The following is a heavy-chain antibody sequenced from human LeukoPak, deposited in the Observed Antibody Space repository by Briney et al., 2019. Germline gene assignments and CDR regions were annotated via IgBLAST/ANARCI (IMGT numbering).Heavy chain of an antibody. CDR2: INHDGSST. V-gene: IGHV3-74*01. D-gene: IGHD3-22*01. CDR1: GFTFTTFW. Sequence: GGSLRLSCATSGFTFTTFWMHWVRQAPGKGLVWVSRINHDGSSTNYADSVKGRFTISRDNAKNTVYLQMNSLRAEDTAVYYCVRDWGYDSSGYWQRSFDTWGQGTLVTVSS. J-gene: IGHJ4*02. CDR3: VRDWGYDSSGYWQRSFDT.